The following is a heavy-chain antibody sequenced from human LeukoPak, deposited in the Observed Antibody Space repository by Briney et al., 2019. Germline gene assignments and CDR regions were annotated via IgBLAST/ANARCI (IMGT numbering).Heavy chain of an antibody. D-gene: IGHD6-19*01. CDR3: ARAPLPSSGWPDYFDY. Sequence: GGSLRLSCAASGFTFSDYYMSWIRQAPGKGLEWVSYISSSGSTIYYADSVKGRFTISRDNAKDSLYLQMNSLRAEDTAVYYCARAPLPSSGWPDYFDYWGQGTLVTVSS. CDR2: ISSSGSTI. V-gene: IGHV3-11*04. J-gene: IGHJ4*02. CDR1: GFTFSDYY.